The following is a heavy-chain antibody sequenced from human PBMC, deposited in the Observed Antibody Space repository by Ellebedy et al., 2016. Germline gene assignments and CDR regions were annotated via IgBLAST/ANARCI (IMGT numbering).Heavy chain of an antibody. D-gene: IGHD3-3*01. V-gene: IGHV4-38-2*02. CDR3: ARVNYDFWSGYSTGWFDP. Sequence: SETLSLTXTVSGYSISSGYYWGWIRQPPGKGLEWIGSIYHSGSTYYNPSLKSRVTISVDTSKNQFSLKLSSVTAADTAVYYCARVNYDFWSGYSTGWFDPWGQGTLVTVSS. CDR2: IYHSGST. CDR1: GYSISSGYY. J-gene: IGHJ5*02.